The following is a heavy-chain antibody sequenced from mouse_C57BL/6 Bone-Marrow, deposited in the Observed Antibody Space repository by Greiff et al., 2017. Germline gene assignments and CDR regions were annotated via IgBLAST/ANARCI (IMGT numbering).Heavy chain of an antibody. Sequence: EVQLVESGGGLVKPGGSLKLSCAASGFTFSSYAMSWVRPTPEKRLEWVATISDGGSYTYYTDNATGRFTISRDNAKNNLYLQMSHLRSEDTAIYYCARDGAYYNNYEDDYWGQGTLVTVSA. CDR2: ISDGGSYT. CDR1: GFTFSSYA. V-gene: IGHV5-4*01. J-gene: IGHJ3*01. D-gene: IGHD2-5*01. CDR3: ARDGAYYNNYEDDY.